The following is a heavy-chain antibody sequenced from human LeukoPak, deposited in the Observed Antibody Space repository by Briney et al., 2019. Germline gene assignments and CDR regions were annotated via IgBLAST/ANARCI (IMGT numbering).Heavy chain of an antibody. V-gene: IGHV3-21*01. CDR1: GFTFSSYS. CDR3: ARDPGGSATTVNNPRYFDY. D-gene: IGHD4-17*01. Sequence: GGSLRLSCAASGFTFSSYSMNWVRQAPGKGLEWVSSISSSSSYIYYADSVKGRFTISRDNAKNSLYLQMNSLRAEDTAVYYCARDPGGSATTVNNPRYFDYWGQGTLVTVSS. J-gene: IGHJ4*02. CDR2: ISSSSSYI.